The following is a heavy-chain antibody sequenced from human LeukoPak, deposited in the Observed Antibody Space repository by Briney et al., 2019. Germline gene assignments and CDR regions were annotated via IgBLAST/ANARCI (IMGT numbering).Heavy chain of an antibody. D-gene: IGHD5-18*01. Sequence: GGSLRLSCAASGFTFSSYSMNWVRQAPGKGLEWVSSISSSSSYIYYADSVKGRFTISRDNSKNTLYLQMNSLRAEDTAVYYCAKETAGGYSYGYFDYWGQGTLVTVSS. CDR1: GFTFSSYS. V-gene: IGHV3-21*04. CDR3: AKETAGGYSYGYFDY. CDR2: ISSSSSYI. J-gene: IGHJ4*02.